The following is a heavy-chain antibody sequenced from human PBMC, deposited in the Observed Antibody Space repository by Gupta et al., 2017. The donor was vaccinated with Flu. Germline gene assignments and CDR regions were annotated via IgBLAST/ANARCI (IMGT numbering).Heavy chain of an antibody. CDR3: ARLPIPGSQFYYDRIGPFDH. Sequence: KRLEWIRDIEYNRSTNYKSSLKSRVPISMERSKKQFPLKVTSVTAADTDVYFCARLPIPGSQFYYDRIGPFDHWGQGTLVTVSS. D-gene: IGHD3-22*01. J-gene: IGHJ4*02. V-gene: IGHV4-61*07. CDR2: IEYNRST.